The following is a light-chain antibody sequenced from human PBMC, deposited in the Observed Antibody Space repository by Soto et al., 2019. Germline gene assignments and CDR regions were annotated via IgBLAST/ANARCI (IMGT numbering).Light chain of an antibody. CDR3: LQYNNWPPFT. Sequence: EIVMTQSPATLSVSPGERATLSCRASQSVSSNLAWYQHKPGQAPRLIIYGVSTRATGIPGRFSGSGSGTDFTLTISSLQSEDFAVYYCLQYNNWPPFTFGQGTKLEIE. V-gene: IGKV3-15*01. J-gene: IGKJ2*01. CDR2: GVS. CDR1: QSVSSN.